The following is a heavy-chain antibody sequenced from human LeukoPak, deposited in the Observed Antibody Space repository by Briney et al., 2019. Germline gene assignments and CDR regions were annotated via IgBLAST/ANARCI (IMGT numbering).Heavy chain of an antibody. V-gene: IGHV4-59*01. D-gene: IGHD6-19*01. CDR2: IYYSGST. Sequence: SETLSLTCTVSGGSISSYYWSWIRQPPGKGLEWIGYIYYSGSTNYNPSLKSRVTISVDTSKNQFSLKLSSATAADTAVYYCARETVSSGWYVFDYWGQGTLVTVSS. CDR3: ARETVSSGWYVFDY. J-gene: IGHJ4*02. CDR1: GGSISSYY.